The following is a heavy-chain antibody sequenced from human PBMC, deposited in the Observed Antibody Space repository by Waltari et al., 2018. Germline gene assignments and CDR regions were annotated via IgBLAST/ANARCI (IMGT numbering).Heavy chain of an antibody. CDR2: YYYTGTT. D-gene: IGHD1-26*01. CDR1: GGSIRTSSDF. V-gene: IGHV4-39*07. J-gene: IGHJ6*03. Sequence: QLQLQESGPGLVKPAETLSLTCSVSGGSIRTSSDFWGWIRQPPGKGLEWIGNYYYTGTTYYNPALKSHVTISVATSKNQFSLKLTSVTASDTAVYYCARVEDVGALDFYYMDIWGKGTTVTISS. CDR3: ARVEDVGALDFYYMDI.